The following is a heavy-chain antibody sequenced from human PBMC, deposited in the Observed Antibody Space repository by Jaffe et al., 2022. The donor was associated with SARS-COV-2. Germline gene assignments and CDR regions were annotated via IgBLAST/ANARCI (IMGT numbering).Heavy chain of an antibody. D-gene: IGHD4-4*01. CDR3: ARYPSKWIQENDYSSY. Sequence: QVQLQESGPGLVKPSQTLSLTCTVSGGSISSGGYYWSWIRQHPGKGLEWIGYIYYSGSTYYNPSLKSRVTISVDTSKNQFSLKLSSVTAADTAVYYCARYPSKWIQENDYSSYWGQGTLVTVSS. J-gene: IGHJ4*02. V-gene: IGHV4-31*03. CDR1: GGSISSGGYY. CDR2: IYYSGST.